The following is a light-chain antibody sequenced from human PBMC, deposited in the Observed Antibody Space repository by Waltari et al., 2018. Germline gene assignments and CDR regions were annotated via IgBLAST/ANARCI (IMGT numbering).Light chain of an antibody. CDR3: GTWDSSLSGAV. J-gene: IGLJ7*01. CDR2: EDN. Sequence: QSVLTQTPSVSAAPGQRVTISCSGGSSNIGNNYVSWYRQFPGTAPKLLIYEDNERPSGVPGRFSGSKSGTSATLDITGLQAGDEADYYCGTWDSSLSGAVFGGGTHLTVL. CDR1: SSNIGNNY. V-gene: IGLV1-51*02.